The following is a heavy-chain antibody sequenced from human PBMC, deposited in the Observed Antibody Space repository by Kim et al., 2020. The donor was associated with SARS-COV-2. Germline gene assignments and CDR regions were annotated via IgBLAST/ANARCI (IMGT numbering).Heavy chain of an antibody. CDR1: GFTFSSYW. CDR3: ARDSQQLVDGWFDP. J-gene: IGHJ5*02. Sequence: GGSLRLSCAASGFTFSSYWMSWVRQAPGKGLEWVANIKQDGSGKYYVDSVKGRFTISRDNAKTSLYLQMNSLRAEDTAVYYCARDSQQLVDGWFDPWGQGTLVTVSS. V-gene: IGHV3-7*03. D-gene: IGHD6-13*01. CDR2: IKQDGSGK.